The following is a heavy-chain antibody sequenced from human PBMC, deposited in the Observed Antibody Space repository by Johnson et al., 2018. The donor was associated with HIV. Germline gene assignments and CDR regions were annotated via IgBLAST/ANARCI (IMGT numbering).Heavy chain of an antibody. J-gene: IGHJ3*02. CDR2: ISNDGSNT. Sequence: QMQLVESGGNVVQPGRSQRLSCAASGFTFSDYSMHWVRQAPGKGLEWVAIISNDGSNTYFADSVKGRFTISRDNSKNTLYLQMNSLRAEDTAVYYCAKGGSGTTRIRAQKGAFDIWGQGTMVTVSS. D-gene: IGHD6-19*01. CDR3: AKGGSGTTRIRAQKGAFDI. CDR1: GFTFSDYS. V-gene: IGHV3-30*01.